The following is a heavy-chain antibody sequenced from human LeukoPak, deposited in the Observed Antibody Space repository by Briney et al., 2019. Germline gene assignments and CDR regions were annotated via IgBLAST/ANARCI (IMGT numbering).Heavy chain of an antibody. Sequence: PETLSLTCTVSGGSISTYYWSWIRQPPGKGLEWIGYIYTSGSTDYIPSLKSRVTISLDTSNNQFSLNLNSVTAADTAVYYCARSRGRKVTPFDYWGQGILVTVSS. CDR3: ARSRGRKVTPFDY. CDR1: GGSISTYY. CDR2: IYTSGST. J-gene: IGHJ4*02. D-gene: IGHD3-10*01. V-gene: IGHV4-4*09.